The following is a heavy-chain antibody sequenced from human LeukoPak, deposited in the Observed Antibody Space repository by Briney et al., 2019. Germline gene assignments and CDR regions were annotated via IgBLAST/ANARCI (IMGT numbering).Heavy chain of an antibody. J-gene: IGHJ4*02. CDR2: ISAYNGNT. CDR1: GYTFTSYG. D-gene: IGHD6-19*01. Sequence: ASVKVSCKASGYTFTSYGISWVRQAPGQGLEWMGWISAYNGNTNYAQKLQGRVTMTTDTSTSTAYMELRSLRSDDTAVYYCAGHAGQWLAYYFDYWGQGTLVTVSS. V-gene: IGHV1-18*01. CDR3: AGHAGQWLAYYFDY.